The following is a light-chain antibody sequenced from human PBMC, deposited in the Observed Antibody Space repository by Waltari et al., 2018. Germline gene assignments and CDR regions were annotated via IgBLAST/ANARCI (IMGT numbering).Light chain of an antibody. V-gene: IGKV3D-15*01. CDR1: QSVSST. Sequence: EIVMTQSPATLSVSPGEEATLSCRARQSVSSTLAWYQQKPGQPPSLLTYGASTRATATPARFSGSGSGTEFTLAISSLQSEDFAVYYCQQYYEWPLTFGGGTKVEIK. CDR2: GAS. CDR3: QQYYEWPLT. J-gene: IGKJ4*01.